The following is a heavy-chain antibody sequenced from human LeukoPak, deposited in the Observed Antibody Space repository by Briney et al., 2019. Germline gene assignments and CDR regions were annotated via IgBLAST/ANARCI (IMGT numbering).Heavy chain of an antibody. CDR3: AKRGVVIRVILVGFHKEAYYFDS. D-gene: IGHD3-22*01. V-gene: IGHV3-23*01. CDR1: GIALSNYG. CDR2: ISDRGSRT. J-gene: IGHJ4*02. Sequence: PGGSLRLSCAVSGIALSNYGMSWVRQAPGNGLEWVAGISDRGSRTNYADSVKGRFTISTDHPKNTLYLQMNSLRAEDTAVYFCAKRGVVIRVILVGFHKEAYYFDSWGQGALVTVSS.